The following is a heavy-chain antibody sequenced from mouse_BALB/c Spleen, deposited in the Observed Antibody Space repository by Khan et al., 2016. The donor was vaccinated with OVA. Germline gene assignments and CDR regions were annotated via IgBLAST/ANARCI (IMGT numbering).Heavy chain of an antibody. J-gene: IGHJ2*01. CDR1: GYSITSDYA. CDR3: ARGYGSSYFFLDQ. Sequence: EVQLQESGPGLVKPSQSLSLTCTVTGYSITSDYAWNWIRQFPGNKLEWMAYITYSGSTGYNPSLKSRISITRDTSKNQFFLQLNSVTTEDTATYYGARGYGSSYFFLDQWGQGTTRTVS. V-gene: IGHV3-2*02. D-gene: IGHD1-1*01. CDR2: ITYSGST.